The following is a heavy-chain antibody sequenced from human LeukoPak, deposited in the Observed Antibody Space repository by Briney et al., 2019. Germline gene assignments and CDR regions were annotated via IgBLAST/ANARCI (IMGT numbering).Heavy chain of an antibody. J-gene: IGHJ4*02. CDR2: IDAGNGKT. D-gene: IGHD3-3*01. V-gene: IGHV1-3*03. Sequence: ASVKVSCKASGYTFTSYAVNWVRQAPGQRFEWLGWIDAGNGKTKYSQEFQGRVTMTEDTSTDTAYMELSSLRSEDTAVYYCATGKRYYDFWSGYYPAVRFDYRGQGTLVTVSS. CDR1: GYTFTSYA. CDR3: ATGKRYYDFWSGYYPAVRFDY.